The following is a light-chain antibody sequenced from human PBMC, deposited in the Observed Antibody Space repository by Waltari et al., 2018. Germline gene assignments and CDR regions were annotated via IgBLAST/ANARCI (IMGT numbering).Light chain of an antibody. CDR1: SGDVGNYHY. V-gene: IGLV2-8*01. J-gene: IGLJ1*01. Sequence: QSALTQPPSASGSPGQSVTVSCTGTSGDVGNYHYVSWYQQYPGKAPNLIIYEVTKRPSGVPDRFSGSKSGNTASLTVSGLRAEDEADYYCSSYAGSSTYVFGSGTKVTVL. CDR2: EVT. CDR3: SSYAGSSTYV.